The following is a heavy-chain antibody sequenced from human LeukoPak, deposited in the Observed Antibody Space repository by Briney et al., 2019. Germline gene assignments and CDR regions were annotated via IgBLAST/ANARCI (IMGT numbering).Heavy chain of an antibody. CDR1: GFTFSSYA. CDR3: AKTSTYYDSSGYYPAAHAFDI. Sequence: GGSLRLSCAASGFTFSSYAMSWVRQAPGKGLEWVSAISGSGGSTYYADSVKGRFTISRDNSKNTLYLQMNSLRAEDTAVYYCAKTSTYYDSSGYYPAAHAFDIWGQGTMVTVSS. J-gene: IGHJ3*02. CDR2: ISGSGGST. V-gene: IGHV3-23*01. D-gene: IGHD3-22*01.